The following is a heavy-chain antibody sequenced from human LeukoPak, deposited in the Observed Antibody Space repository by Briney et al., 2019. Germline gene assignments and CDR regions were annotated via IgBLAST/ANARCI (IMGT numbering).Heavy chain of an antibody. V-gene: IGHV4-59*01. CDR1: GGSLSSYY. D-gene: IGHD1-14*01. J-gene: IGHJ6*03. Sequence: PSETLSLTCTVSGGSLSSYYWSWIRQPPGKGLKWIGYIHYSGSTNYNPSLKSRVTISIDTSKNQFSLTLSSVTAADTAVYYCAXXXXXXXXGRRENYYYYYMDVWGKGTTVTISS. CDR2: IHYSGST. CDR3: AXXXXXXXXGRRENYYYYYMDV.